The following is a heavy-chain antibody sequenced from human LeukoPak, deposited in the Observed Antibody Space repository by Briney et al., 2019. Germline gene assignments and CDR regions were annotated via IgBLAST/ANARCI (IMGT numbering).Heavy chain of an antibody. Sequence: ASVKVSCKASGYTFSSYGFSWVRQAPGQGLEWMGWINAYNVNTDYAQQFQGRVTMTTDTSTNTAYMELRSLRSDDTAVYYCARVQGEMATTTNYYFYYYMDVWGKGTTVTVSS. V-gene: IGHV1-18*01. CDR2: INAYNVNT. CDR1: GYTFSSYG. J-gene: IGHJ6*03. CDR3: ARVQGEMATTTNYYFYYYMDV. D-gene: IGHD5-24*01.